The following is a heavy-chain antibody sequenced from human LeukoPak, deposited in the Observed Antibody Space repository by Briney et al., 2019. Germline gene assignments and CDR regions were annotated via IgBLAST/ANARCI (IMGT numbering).Heavy chain of an antibody. V-gene: IGHV3-23*01. Sequence: GGSLRLSCAASGFTFNTYGMSWVRQAPGKGLEWVSGISGSGGPTYYADSVKGRSTISRDDPNNTLYLQMNSLRAEDTAVYFCARGGVDYYGSGTYYLMYYFDYWGQGALVTVSS. CDR1: GFTFNTYG. D-gene: IGHD3-10*01. CDR2: ISGSGGPT. J-gene: IGHJ4*02. CDR3: ARGGVDYYGSGTYYLMYYFDY.